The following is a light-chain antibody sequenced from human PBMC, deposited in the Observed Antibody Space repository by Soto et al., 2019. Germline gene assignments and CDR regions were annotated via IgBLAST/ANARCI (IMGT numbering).Light chain of an antibody. CDR2: EVN. CDR3: SACAGSNNPYV. CDR1: SSDVGGCRF. J-gene: IGLJ1*01. Sequence: QSALTQPPSAYGSPGQSVTISCTGTSSDVGGCRFVSWYQQFPGKAPQLIIYEVNKRPSGVPDRVSGSKSGNTASLTISGLQADDEAEYYCSACAGSNNPYVFGTGTKVTVL. V-gene: IGLV2-8*01.